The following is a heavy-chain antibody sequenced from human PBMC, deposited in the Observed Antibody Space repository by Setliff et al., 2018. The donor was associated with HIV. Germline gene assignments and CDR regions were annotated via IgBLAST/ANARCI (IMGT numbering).Heavy chain of an antibody. V-gene: IGHV4-34*01. D-gene: IGHD5-18*01. CDR3: ARVYGYGHSPIDS. J-gene: IGHJ4*02. CDR1: GGSFSHYY. CDR2: INHSGST. Sequence: PSETLSLTCAVYGGSFSHYYWNWVRQSPGQGLECIGEINHSGSTNYNPSLKSRVTISVDRSKNQFSLKLNSLTAADTAVYYCARVYGYGHSPIDSWGQGTPVTVSS.